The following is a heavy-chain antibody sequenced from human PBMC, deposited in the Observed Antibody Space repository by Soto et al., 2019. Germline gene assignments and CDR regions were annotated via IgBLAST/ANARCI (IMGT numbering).Heavy chain of an antibody. CDR1: GGSVSSGSYY. CDR3: ASGGYSYDVGYYYYGMDV. J-gene: IGHJ6*02. Sequence: PSKTLSLTCTVSGGSVSSGSYYWSWIRQPPGRGLEWIGYIYYSGSTNYNPSLKSRVTISVDTSKNQFSLKLSSVTAADTAVYYCASGGYSYDVGYYYYGMDVWGQGTTVTGSS. CDR2: IYYSGST. V-gene: IGHV4-61*01. D-gene: IGHD5-18*01.